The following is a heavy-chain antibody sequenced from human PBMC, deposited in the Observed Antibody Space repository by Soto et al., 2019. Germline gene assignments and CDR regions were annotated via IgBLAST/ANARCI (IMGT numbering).Heavy chain of an antibody. CDR1: GFRFSDFY. J-gene: IGHJ5*02. Sequence: LRLSCAASGFRFSDFYMDWVRQTPGKGLEWVGRSRNKASSYTTDYAASVKGRFTISRDDSKSIAYLQMNSLKTEDTAVYYCTRGIGITGISWGQGTLVTVSS. V-gene: IGHV3-72*01. CDR3: TRGIGITGIS. D-gene: IGHD1-20*01. CDR2: SRNKASSYTT.